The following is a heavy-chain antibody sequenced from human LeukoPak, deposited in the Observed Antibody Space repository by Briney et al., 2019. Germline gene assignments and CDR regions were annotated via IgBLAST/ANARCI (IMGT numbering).Heavy chain of an antibody. D-gene: IGHD6-6*01. CDR2: INPNSGGT. CDR1: GYTFTGYY. V-gene: IGHV1-2*02. Sequence: GASVKVSCKASGYTFTGYYMRWVRQAPGQGLEWMGWINPNSGGTNYAQKFQGRVTMTRDTSNSTAYMELSRLRSDDTAVYYCARVGYSSSSGWFDPWGQGTLVTVSS. J-gene: IGHJ5*02. CDR3: ARVGYSSSSGWFDP.